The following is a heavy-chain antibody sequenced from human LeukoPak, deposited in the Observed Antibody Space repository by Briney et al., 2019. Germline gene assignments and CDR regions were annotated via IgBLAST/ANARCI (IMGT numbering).Heavy chain of an antibody. D-gene: IGHD1-26*01. CDR3: AREEGIVGATDFDY. CDR1: GGSFSGNY. V-gene: IGHV4-30-4*08. CDR2: IYYSGST. J-gene: IGHJ4*02. Sequence: SETLSLTCAVYGGSFSGNYWSWIRQPPGKGLEWIGYIYYSGSTYYNPSLKSRVTISVDTSKNQFSLKLSSVTAADTAVYYCAREEGIVGATDFDYWGQGTLVTVSS.